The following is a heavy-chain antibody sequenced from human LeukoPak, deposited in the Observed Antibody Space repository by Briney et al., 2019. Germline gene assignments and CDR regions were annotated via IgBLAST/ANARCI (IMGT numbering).Heavy chain of an antibody. CDR3: AKGYYYDTSGYYSVDF. D-gene: IGHD3-22*01. CDR2: ISGGGGST. V-gene: IGHV3-23*01. CDR1: GLTFRNYA. Sequence: AGGSLRLSCAASGLTFRNYAMSWVRQAPGKGLERVSAISGGGGSTYYADSVRGRFTISRDNSKNMLYLQMNSLRAEDTAVYYCAKGYYYDTSGYYSVDFWGQGTLVTVSS. J-gene: IGHJ4*02.